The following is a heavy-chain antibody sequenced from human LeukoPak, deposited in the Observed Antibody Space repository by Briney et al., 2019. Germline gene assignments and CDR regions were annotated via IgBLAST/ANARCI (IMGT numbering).Heavy chain of an antibody. D-gene: IGHD3-10*01. V-gene: IGHV4-59*12. CDR3: ARDEHGSGSYQNWFDP. CDR2: IYHSGST. CDR1: GGSISSYY. Sequence: SETLSLTCTVSGGSISSYYWSWIRQPPGKGLEWIGSIYHSGSTNYNPSLKSRVTISVDTSKNQFSLKLSSVTAADTAVYYCARDEHGSGSYQNWFDPWGQGTLVTVSS. J-gene: IGHJ5*02.